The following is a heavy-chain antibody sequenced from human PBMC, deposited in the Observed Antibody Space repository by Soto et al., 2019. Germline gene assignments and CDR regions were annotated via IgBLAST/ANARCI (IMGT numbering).Heavy chain of an antibody. CDR1: GGSISSGGYY. CDR3: AGRILTAQISVVLRYFDWFQPVFDY. J-gene: IGHJ4*02. Sequence: PSDTLSLTCTVSGGSISSGGYYWSWIRQHPGKGLEWIGYIYYSGSTYYNPSLKSRVTISVDTSKNQFSLKLSSVTAADTAVYYCAGRILTAQISVVLRYFDWFQPVFDYWGQGTLVTVSS. CDR2: IYYSGST. D-gene: IGHD3-9*01. V-gene: IGHV4-31*03.